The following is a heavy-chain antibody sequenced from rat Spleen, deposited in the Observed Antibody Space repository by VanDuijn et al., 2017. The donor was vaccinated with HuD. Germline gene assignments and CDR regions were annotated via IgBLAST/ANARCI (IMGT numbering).Heavy chain of an antibody. D-gene: IGHD1-11*01. J-gene: IGHJ2*01. V-gene: IGHV5S23*01. Sequence: EVQLVESGGGLIQPGRSLKFSCAASGFTFSDYYMAWVRQAPTKGLEWVATISTRGGSTYYRDSVKGRFTISRDNAKRTVYLQMNSLRSEDTATYYCAKDLDYGPDYWGQGVMVTVSS. CDR3: AKDLDYGPDY. CDR2: ISTRGGST. CDR1: GFTFSDYY.